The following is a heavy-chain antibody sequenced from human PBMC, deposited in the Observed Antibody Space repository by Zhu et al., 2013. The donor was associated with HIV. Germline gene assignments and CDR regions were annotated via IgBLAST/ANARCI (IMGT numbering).Heavy chain of an antibody. V-gene: IGHV1-2*02. CDR3: ARVLSSYCSSTSCFDY. D-gene: IGHD2-2*01. Sequence: QVQLVQSGAEVKKPGASVKVSCKASGYTFTGYYMHWVRQAPGQGLEWMGWINPNSGGTNYAQKFQGRVTMTRDTSISTAYMELSRLRSDDTAVYYCARVLSSYCSSTSCFDYWGQGTLVTVSS. J-gene: IGHJ4*02. CDR2: INPNSGGT. CDR1: GYTFTGYY.